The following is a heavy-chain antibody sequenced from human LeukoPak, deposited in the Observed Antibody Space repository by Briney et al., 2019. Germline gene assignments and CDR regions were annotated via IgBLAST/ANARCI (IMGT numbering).Heavy chain of an antibody. CDR3: ASGIAAAQGDY. V-gene: IGHV3-53*01. J-gene: IGHJ4*02. D-gene: IGHD6-13*01. CDR2: IYVGGRT. Sequence: GGSLRLSCAASGFTVSSNYMSWVRQAPGKGLEWVSVIYVGGRTYYTDSVKGRFTISRDNSKNTLYLQMNSLRAEDTAVYYCASGIAAAQGDYWGQGTLVTVSS. CDR1: GFTVSSNY.